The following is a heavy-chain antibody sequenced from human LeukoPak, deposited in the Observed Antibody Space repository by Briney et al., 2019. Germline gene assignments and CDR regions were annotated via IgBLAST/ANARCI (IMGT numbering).Heavy chain of an antibody. CDR1: GVSIGSYY. D-gene: IGHD6-13*01. Sequence: PSETLSLTCTVSGVSIGSYYWTWIRQSPGKGLEWIGYFYYSGRTDYNPSLKSRVTISVDTSKNQLPLKLTSATAADTAVYYCARDGPAGTYTYYYYMDVWGKGTTVTVSS. CDR2: FYYSGRT. J-gene: IGHJ6*03. V-gene: IGHV4-59*01. CDR3: ARDGPAGTYTYYYYMDV.